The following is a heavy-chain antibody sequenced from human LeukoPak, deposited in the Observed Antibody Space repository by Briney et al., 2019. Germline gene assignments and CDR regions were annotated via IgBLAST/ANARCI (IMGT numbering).Heavy chain of an antibody. D-gene: IGHD3-22*01. J-gene: IGHJ4*02. CDR1: GGSISSSSYY. V-gene: IGHV4-61*02. Sequence: SETLSLTCTVSGGSISSSSYYWSWIRQPAGKGLEWIGRIHTIGNTNYSPSLWRRVTISVDTSKNQFSLRLHSVTAADTAVYYCARDRSYYSDTGTDYWGQGALVTVSS. CDR2: IHTIGNT. CDR3: ARDRSYYSDTGTDY.